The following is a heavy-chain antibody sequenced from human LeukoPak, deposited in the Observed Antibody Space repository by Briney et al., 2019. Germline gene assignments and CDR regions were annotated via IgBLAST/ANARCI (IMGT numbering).Heavy chain of an antibody. CDR2: ISSSGRTK. D-gene: IGHD2-15*01. Sequence: GGSLRLSCVVSGFTFSGYEMIWVRQAPGKGLEWVSYISSSGRTKYYADSVKGRFTISRDNAKNSLFLQMNSLRAEDTAVYYCARVLRYCSGGNCYSGGLGYMDVWGKGTTVTISS. CDR3: ARVLRYCSGGNCYSGGLGYMDV. J-gene: IGHJ6*03. V-gene: IGHV3-48*03. CDR1: GFTFSGYE.